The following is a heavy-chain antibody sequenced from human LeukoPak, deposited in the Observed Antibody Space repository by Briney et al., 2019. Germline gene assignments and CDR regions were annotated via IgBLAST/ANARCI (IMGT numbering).Heavy chain of an antibody. CDR1: GFTFSSYS. Sequence: PGGSLRLSCAASGFTFSSYSVNWVRQAPGKGLEWVAVISYDGSNKYYADSVKGRFTISRDNSKNTLYLQMNSLRAEDTAVYYCAKDLKREGSGSYLDYWGQGTLVTVSS. D-gene: IGHD3-10*01. CDR3: AKDLKREGSGSYLDY. CDR2: ISYDGSNK. V-gene: IGHV3-30*18. J-gene: IGHJ4*02.